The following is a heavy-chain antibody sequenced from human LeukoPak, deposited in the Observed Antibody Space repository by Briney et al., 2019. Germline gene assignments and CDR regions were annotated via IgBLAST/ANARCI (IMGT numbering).Heavy chain of an antibody. J-gene: IGHJ2*01. CDR1: GFTFSSYA. CDR3: ARQTTVTTKWYFDL. V-gene: IGHV3-23*01. D-gene: IGHD4-17*01. Sequence: PGGSLRLSCAASGFTFSSYAMSWVRQAPGKGLEWVSAISGSGGSTYYADSVKGRFTISRDNSKNTLYLQMNSLRAEDTAVYYCARQTTVTTKWYFDLWGRGTLVTVSS. CDR2: ISGSGGST.